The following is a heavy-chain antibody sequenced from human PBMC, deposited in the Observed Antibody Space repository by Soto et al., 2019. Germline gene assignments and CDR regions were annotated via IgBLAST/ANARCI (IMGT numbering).Heavy chain of an antibody. J-gene: IGHJ5*02. CDR3: ARERPDGARLDP. Sequence: QVQLQESGPGLVKPSQTLSLTCTVSGGSISSGDYYWSWIRQPPGKGLEWIGYIYYSGSTHYNPSLKSRVTISVDTSKNQCSLKLSSVTAADTAVYYCARERPDGARLDPWGQGTLVTVSS. CDR1: GGSISSGDYY. D-gene: IGHD6-6*01. CDR2: IYYSGST. V-gene: IGHV4-30-4*01.